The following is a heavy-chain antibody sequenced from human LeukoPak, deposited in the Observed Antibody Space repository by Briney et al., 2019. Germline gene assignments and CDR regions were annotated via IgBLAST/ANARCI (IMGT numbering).Heavy chain of an antibody. CDR3: ATPISGGYYFDY. CDR2: FDPEDGET. CDR1: GYTLTELS. Sequence: ASVKVSCKVSGYTLTELSMHWVRQAPGKGLEWMGGFDPEDGETIYAQEFQGRVTMTEDTSTDTAYMELSSLRSEDTAVYYCATPISGGYYFDYWGQGTLVTVSS. V-gene: IGHV1-24*01. J-gene: IGHJ4*02. D-gene: IGHD2-15*01.